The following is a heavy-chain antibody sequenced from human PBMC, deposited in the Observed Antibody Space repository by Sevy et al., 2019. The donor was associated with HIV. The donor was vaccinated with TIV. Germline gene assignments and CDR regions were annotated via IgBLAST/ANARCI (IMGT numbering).Heavy chain of an antibody. D-gene: IGHD2-2*03. V-gene: IGHV3-30-3*01. CDR3: ARDGSDFDY. CDR1: GFTFSSYA. J-gene: IGHJ4*02. Sequence: GGSLRLSCAASGFTFSSYAMHWVRQAPGKGLEWVAVISYDGSNKYYADSVKGRFTISRVNSKNTLYLQMNSLRAEDTAVYYCARDGSDFDYWGQGTLVTVSS. CDR2: ISYDGSNK.